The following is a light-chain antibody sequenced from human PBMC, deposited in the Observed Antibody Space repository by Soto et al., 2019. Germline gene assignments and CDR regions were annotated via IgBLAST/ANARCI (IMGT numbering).Light chain of an antibody. J-gene: IGLJ2*01. V-gene: IGLV2-11*01. CDR2: DVS. CDR3: CSYAGSYTLEV. CDR1: SSDVGGYNY. Sequence: QSALTQPRSVSGSPGQSVTISCTGTSSDVGGYNYVSWYQQHPGKAPKLMIYDVSKRPSGVPDRFSGSKSGNTASLTISGLQVEDEADYYCCSYAGSYTLEVFGGGTKLTGL.